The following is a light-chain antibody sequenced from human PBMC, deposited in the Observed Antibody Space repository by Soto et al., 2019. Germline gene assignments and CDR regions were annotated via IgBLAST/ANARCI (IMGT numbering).Light chain of an antibody. CDR1: QSVSSSH. CDR3: QQYGGSPIT. V-gene: IGKV3-20*01. Sequence: PGAIATLSCMSSQSVSSSHLACYQHKPGQSPRLLISGASMRASGVPVRFIGSGSGTDFTLTITRLEPEDFAVYYCQQYGGSPITFGLGTRLEI. J-gene: IGKJ5*01. CDR2: GAS.